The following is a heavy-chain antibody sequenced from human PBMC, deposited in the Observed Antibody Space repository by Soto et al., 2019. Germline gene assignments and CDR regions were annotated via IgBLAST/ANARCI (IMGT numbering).Heavy chain of an antibody. CDR3: ARRQLRDYIRWSFDP. Sequence: SVKVSYKASGGTFSSYAISWVRQAPGQGLEWMGGIIPIFGTANYAQKFQGRVTITADESTSTAYMELSRLTSDDTAIYYCARRQLRDYIRWSFDPWGQGTLVTVSS. CDR2: IIPIFGTA. V-gene: IGHV1-69*13. CDR1: GGTFSSYA. J-gene: IGHJ5*02. D-gene: IGHD3-16*01.